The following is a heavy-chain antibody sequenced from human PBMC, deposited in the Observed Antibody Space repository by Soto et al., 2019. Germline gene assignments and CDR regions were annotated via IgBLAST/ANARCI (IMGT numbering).Heavy chain of an antibody. J-gene: IGHJ6*02. CDR1: GYTFTSYG. D-gene: IGHD2-15*01. CDR3: ARFSGGSYNTYYFYYGMDV. CDR2: ISAYNGNT. V-gene: IGHV1-18*01. Sequence: ASVKVTCKASGYTFTSYGISWVRQAPGQGLDWMGWISAYNGNTKYAQDLQGRVTMTTDTSTSTAYMELRSLRSDDTAVYYCARFSGGSYNTYYFYYGMDVWGQGTTVTVSS.